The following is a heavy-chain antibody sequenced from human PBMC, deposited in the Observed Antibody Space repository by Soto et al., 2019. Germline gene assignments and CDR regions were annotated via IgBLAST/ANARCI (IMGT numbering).Heavy chain of an antibody. D-gene: IGHD2-2*01. CDR3: VLVGCRRTGCYSIDI. J-gene: IGHJ4*02. Sequence: EAQLVQSGGGLVQPGGSLQISCAASGFTFGGSPVHLVRQASGKGLEWVGSIRRDSASSAIAYAASVRGRFTLSRDDSKNTAYLIVNRPAVEDTALYSCVLVGCRRTGCYSIDIWGQGPLVTVSS. CDR1: GFTFGGSP. CDR2: IRRDSASSAI. V-gene: IGHV3-73*01.